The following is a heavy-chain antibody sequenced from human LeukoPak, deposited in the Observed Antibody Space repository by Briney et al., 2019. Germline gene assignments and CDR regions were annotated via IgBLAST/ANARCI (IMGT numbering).Heavy chain of an antibody. V-gene: IGHV1-2*06. Sequence: ASVKVSCKASGYTFTGYYMHWVRQAPGQGLEWMGRINPNSGGTNYAQKFQGRVTMTRDTSISTAYMELRSLRSDDTAVYYCARVRGGSYYFDYWGQGTLVTVSS. CDR2: INPNSGGT. CDR3: ARVRGGSYYFDY. J-gene: IGHJ4*02. D-gene: IGHD2-15*01. CDR1: GYTFTGYY.